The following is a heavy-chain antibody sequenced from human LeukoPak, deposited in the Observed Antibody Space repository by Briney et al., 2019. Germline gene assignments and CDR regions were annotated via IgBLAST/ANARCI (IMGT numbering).Heavy chain of an antibody. CDR3: ARGDILTGYYIDWFDP. Sequence: ASVKVSCKASGYTFTGYYMHWLRQAPGQELEWMRWINPNSGGTDYAQKFQGRVTMTRDTSISTAYMELSRLRSDDTAVYYCARGDILTGYYIDWFDPWGQGTLVTVSS. J-gene: IGHJ5*02. V-gene: IGHV1-2*02. CDR2: INPNSGGT. D-gene: IGHD3-9*01. CDR1: GYTFTGYY.